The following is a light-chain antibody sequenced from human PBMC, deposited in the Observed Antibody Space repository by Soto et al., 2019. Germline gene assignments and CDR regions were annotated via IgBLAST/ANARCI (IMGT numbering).Light chain of an antibody. CDR2: GAS. CDR1: QSMSNN. Sequence: EIVMTQSPATLSVSPGERATLSCRASQSMSNNLAWYQQKPGQAPRLLIYGASTRYTGIPDRFSGSGSWTEFTLTISSLQSEDFAIYYCQQYHNWPPFTFGQGTRLEIK. J-gene: IGKJ5*01. CDR3: QQYHNWPPFT. V-gene: IGKV3-15*01.